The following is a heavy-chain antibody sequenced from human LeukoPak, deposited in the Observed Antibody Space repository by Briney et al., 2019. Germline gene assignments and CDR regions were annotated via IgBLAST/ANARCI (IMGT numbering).Heavy chain of an antibody. CDR1: GYSISSGYY. CDR3: ARADVDHYYMDV. J-gene: IGHJ6*03. D-gene: IGHD3/OR15-3a*01. CDR2: IYHSGST. Sequence: SETLSLTCTVSGYSISSGYYWAWIRQPPGKGLEWIGSIYHSGSTYYNPSLKSRVSISVDTSKNQFSLKLTSVTAADTAVYYCARADVDHYYMDVWGKGTTVTVSS. V-gene: IGHV4-38-2*02.